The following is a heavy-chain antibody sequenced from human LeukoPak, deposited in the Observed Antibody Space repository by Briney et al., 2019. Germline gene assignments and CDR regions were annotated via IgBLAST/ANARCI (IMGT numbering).Heavy chain of an antibody. CDR1: GYTFTNYG. Sequence: GASVKVSCKASGYTFTNYGISWVRQAPGQGLEWMGWINTYNGNTNYAQKFQGRVTMTTDTSTSTAYMELSSLRSEDTAVYYCATEVGATLLYWGQGTLVTVSS. J-gene: IGHJ4*02. CDR2: INTYNGNT. CDR3: ATEVGATLLY. D-gene: IGHD1-26*01. V-gene: IGHV1-18*01.